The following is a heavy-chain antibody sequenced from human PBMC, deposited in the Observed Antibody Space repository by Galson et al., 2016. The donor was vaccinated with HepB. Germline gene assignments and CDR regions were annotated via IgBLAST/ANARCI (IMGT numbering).Heavy chain of an antibody. CDR2: VYYSGST. CDR3: ADGALSRY. Sequence: LSLTCTVSGGSIGSSSYFWVWVRQPPGKGLEWIGSVYYSGSTTYSPSLKSRVTISVDMSSNQFSLKLRSVTAADTAIYYCADGALSRYWGQRISVAVSS. J-gene: IGHJ4*02. V-gene: IGHV4-39*01. CDR1: GGSIGSSSYF.